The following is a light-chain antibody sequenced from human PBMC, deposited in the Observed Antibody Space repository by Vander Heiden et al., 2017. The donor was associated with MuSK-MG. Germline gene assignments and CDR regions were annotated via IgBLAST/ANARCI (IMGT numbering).Light chain of an antibody. CDR2: HDS. CDR1: NIGSKS. V-gene: IGLV3-21*04. CDR3: QVWDRSSDQGV. J-gene: IGLJ2*01. Sequence: SYVQTQPPSVSVAPGKTARITCGGNNIGSKSVHWYQQKPGQAPVLVIYHDSDRPSGIPERFSGSNSGNTATLTISRVEAGDEADYYCQVWDRSSDQGVFGGGTKLTVL.